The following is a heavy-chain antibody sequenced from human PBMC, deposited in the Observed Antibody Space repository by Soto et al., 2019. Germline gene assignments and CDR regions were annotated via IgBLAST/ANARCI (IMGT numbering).Heavy chain of an antibody. D-gene: IGHD2-8*02. J-gene: IGHJ4*02. CDR2: ISASGGTA. CDR1: GFTFNNYA. CDR3: AKEDSTGFSAYYFDL. Sequence: PGGSLRLSCEVSGFTFNNYAMSWVRQAPGKGLEWVAVISASGGTANYADSVKGRFLLSRDNSKNTLSLQMNSLRAEDSAIYYCAKEDSTGFSAYYFDLWGQGTPVTVSS. V-gene: IGHV3-23*01.